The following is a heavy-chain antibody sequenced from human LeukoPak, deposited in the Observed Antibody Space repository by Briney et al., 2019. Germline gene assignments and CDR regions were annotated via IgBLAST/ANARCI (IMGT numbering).Heavy chain of an antibody. J-gene: IGHJ4*02. D-gene: IGHD1-26*01. CDR3: AKASSSGSYE. CDR2: ISGSGGST. CDR1: GFTVSSNY. V-gene: IGHV3-23*01. Sequence: GGSLRLSCAASGFTVSSNYMSWVRQAPGKGLEWVSAISGSGGSTYYADSVKGRFTISRDNSKNTLYLQMNSLRAEDTAVYYCAKASSSGSYEWGQGTLVTVSS.